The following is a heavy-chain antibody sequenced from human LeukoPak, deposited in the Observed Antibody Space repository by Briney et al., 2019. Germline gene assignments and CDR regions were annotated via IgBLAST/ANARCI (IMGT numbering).Heavy chain of an antibody. CDR1: GFTVSSNY. J-gene: IGHJ6*04. CDR2: IYSGGST. CDR3: AREAGIAAAGKYYYGMDV. V-gene: IGHV3-53*01. Sequence: GGSLRLSCAASGFTVSSNYRSWVRQAPGKGLEWVSVIYSGGSTYYADSVKGRFTISRDNSKNTLYLQMNSLRAEDTAVYYCAREAGIAAAGKYYYGMDVWGKGNTVTVSS. D-gene: IGHD6-13*01.